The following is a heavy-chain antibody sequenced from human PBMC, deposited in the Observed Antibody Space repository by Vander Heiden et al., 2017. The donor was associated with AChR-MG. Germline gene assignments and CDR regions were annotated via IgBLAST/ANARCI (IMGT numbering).Heavy chain of an antibody. CDR2: IYYSGST. Sequence: QLQLQESGPGLVKPSETLSLTCTVSGGSISSSSYYWGWIRQPPGKGLEWIGSIYYSGSTYYNPSLKSRVTISVDTSKNQFSLKLSSVTAADTAVYYCARHRASITGTTGDFDYWGQGTLVTVSS. J-gene: IGHJ4*02. CDR1: GGSISSSSYY. D-gene: IGHD1-20*01. CDR3: ARHRASITGTTGDFDY. V-gene: IGHV4-39*01.